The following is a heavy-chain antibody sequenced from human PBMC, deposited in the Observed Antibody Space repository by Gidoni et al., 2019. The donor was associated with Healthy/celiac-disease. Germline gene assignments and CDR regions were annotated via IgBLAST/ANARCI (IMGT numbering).Heavy chain of an antibody. V-gene: IGHV3-23*01. CDR3: AKDWRDLGAFDI. Sequence: EVQLLASGGGLVQPAGSLRLSCAASGFTFSSYAMSWVRQAPGKGLEWVSAITGSGGSTYYADSVKGRFTISRDNSKNTLYLKMSSLRAEDTAVYYCAKDWRDLGAFDIWGQGTMVTVSS. J-gene: IGHJ3*02. CDR1: GFTFSSYA. CDR2: ITGSGGST. D-gene: IGHD3-3*01.